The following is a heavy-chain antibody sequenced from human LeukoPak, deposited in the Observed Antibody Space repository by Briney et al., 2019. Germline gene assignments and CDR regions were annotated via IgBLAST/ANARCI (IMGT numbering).Heavy chain of an antibody. CDR2: ISRDGDTI. CDR1: GFTFSTYA. J-gene: IGHJ5*02. V-gene: IGHV3-23*01. D-gene: IGHD6-13*01. CDR3: VKGASSTALITWDL. Sequence: PGGSLRLSCAASGFTFSTYAMTWVRQAPGKGLEWVSGISRDGDTICYAQSVKGRFTVSRDNSKDTLYLQMNSPRAGDTAVYYCVKGASSTALITWDLWGQGTLVTVSS.